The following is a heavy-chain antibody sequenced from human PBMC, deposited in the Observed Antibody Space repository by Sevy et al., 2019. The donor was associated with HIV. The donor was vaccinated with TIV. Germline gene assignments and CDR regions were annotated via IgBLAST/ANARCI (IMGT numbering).Heavy chain of an antibody. CDR2: IIPIFGTA. CDR3: ARGDAGADGY. V-gene: IGHV1-69*13. CDR1: GGTFSSYA. Sequence: ASVKVSCKASGGTFSSYAISWVRQAPGQGLEWMGGIIPIFGTANYAQNFQGRVTITADESTSTAYMELSSLRSEDTAVYYCARGDAGADGYWGQGTLVTVSS. J-gene: IGHJ4*02.